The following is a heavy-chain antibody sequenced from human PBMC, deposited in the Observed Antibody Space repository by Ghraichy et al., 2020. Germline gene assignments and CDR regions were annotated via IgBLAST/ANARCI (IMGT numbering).Heavy chain of an antibody. V-gene: IGHV4-34*01. CDR1: GGSFSDYY. D-gene: IGHD3-3*01. J-gene: IGHJ3*02. CDR3: AMRYYDFWSGYASFDI. CDR2: ITHNRDT. Sequence: SETLSLTCAVYGGSFSDYYWSWIRQPPGKGLEWIGDITHNRDTNYNPSLQSRVTLLVDTSKNQFSLKLTSVAAADTAVYYCAMRYYDFWSGYASFDIWGQGTMVTVSS.